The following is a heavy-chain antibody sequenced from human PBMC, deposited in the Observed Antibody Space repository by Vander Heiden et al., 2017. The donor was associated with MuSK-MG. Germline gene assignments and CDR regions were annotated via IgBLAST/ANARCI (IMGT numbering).Heavy chain of an antibody. CDR2: ISGSGGST. Sequence: EVQLLESGGGLVQPGGSLRLSCAASGFTFSSYAMSWVRQAPGKGLEWVSAISGSGGSTYYADSVKGRFTISRDNSKITLYMQMNRLRAEDTAVYYCAKASSGWAPVDAFDIWGQGTMVTVYS. V-gene: IGHV3-23*01. CDR1: GFTFSSYA. D-gene: IGHD6-19*01. J-gene: IGHJ3*02. CDR3: AKASSGWAPVDAFDI.